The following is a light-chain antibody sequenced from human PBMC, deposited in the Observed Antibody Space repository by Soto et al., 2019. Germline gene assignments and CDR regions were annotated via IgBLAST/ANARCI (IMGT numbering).Light chain of an antibody. CDR3: QQYNNWPLT. CDR2: GAS. Sequence: EIVMTQSPATLSVSTGERATLSCRASQSVSSNLAWYQQKPGQAPRLLLYGASTRATGIPDRFSGSGSGTEFTLTISSLQSEDFAVYYCQQYNNWPLTFGGGTKVEIK. CDR1: QSVSSN. J-gene: IGKJ4*01. V-gene: IGKV3-15*01.